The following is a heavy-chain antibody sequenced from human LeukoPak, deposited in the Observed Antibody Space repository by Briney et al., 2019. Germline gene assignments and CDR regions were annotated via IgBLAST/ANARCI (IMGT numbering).Heavy chain of an antibody. D-gene: IGHD2-2*02. CDR2: IYYSGST. Sequence: SETLSLTCAVSGDSISSSSYSWGWIRQPPGKGLEWIGSIYYSGSTYHNPSLKSRVTISVDTSKNQFFLKLSSVTAADTAVYYCARHSDCVTSSCYTGYFGYWGQGTLVTVSS. J-gene: IGHJ4*02. CDR3: ARHSDCVTSSCYTGYFGY. V-gene: IGHV4-39*01. CDR1: GDSISSSSYS.